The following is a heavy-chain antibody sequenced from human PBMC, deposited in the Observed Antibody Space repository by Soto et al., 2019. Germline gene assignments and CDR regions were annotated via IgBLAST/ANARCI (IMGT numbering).Heavy chain of an antibody. J-gene: IGHJ4*02. CDR2: IYWDDSK. CDR1: GLSLSTSGVG. Sequence: QITLKESGPTLVRPTQTLTLTCAFSGLSLSTSGVGVGWIRQPPGKALEWLAVIYWDDSKHYSPSLRSRLTITKHTSKTHVVLTMTNMDPMDTGTYYCALKGPEDWPLDYWGQGTLVTVSS. V-gene: IGHV2-5*02. D-gene: IGHD3-9*01. CDR3: ALKGPEDWPLDY.